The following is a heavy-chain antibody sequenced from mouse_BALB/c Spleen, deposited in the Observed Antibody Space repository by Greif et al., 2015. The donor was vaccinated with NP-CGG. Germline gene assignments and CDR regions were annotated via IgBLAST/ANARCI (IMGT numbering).Heavy chain of an antibody. J-gene: IGHJ2*01. D-gene: IGHD2-3*01. CDR2: IYPGSGDT. CDR1: GYAFTNYW. Sequence: QVQLQQSGAELVRPGTSVKISCKASGYAFTNYWLGWVKQRPGHGLEWIGDIYPGSGDTYYNEKFKGKATLTADKSPSTAYMQLSSLTSEDSAVYFCARSRPIYDGYYEDYWGQGTTLTVSS. CDR3: ARSRPIYDGYYEDY. V-gene: IGHV1-63*01.